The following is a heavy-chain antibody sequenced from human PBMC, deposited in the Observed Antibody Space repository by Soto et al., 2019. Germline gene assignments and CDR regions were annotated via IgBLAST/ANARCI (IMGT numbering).Heavy chain of an antibody. Sequence: QVQLVQSGAEVKKPGSSVKVSCKASGGTFSSYAISWVRQAPGQGLEWMGGIIPIFGTANYAQKFQGRVTITADESTSTXXMELSRLRSEDTAVYYCARAHTWNYCCSYHYGMDVWGQGTTVTVSS. CDR3: ARAHTWNYCCSYHYGMDV. J-gene: IGHJ6*02. CDR2: IIPIFGTA. V-gene: IGHV1-69*12. D-gene: IGHD1-7*01. CDR1: GGTFSSYA.